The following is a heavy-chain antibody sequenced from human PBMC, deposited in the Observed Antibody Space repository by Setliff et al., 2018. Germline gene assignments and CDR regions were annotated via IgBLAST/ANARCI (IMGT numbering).Heavy chain of an antibody. D-gene: IGHD2-15*01. CDR1: GGSINSYY. CDR2: IYYSGNSNYDT. J-gene: IGHJ4*02. Sequence: SETLSLTCIVSGGSINSYYWNWIRKPPGKGLEWIGYIYYSGNSNYDTNYNPSLKSRVTILSDTSKNQFSLILSSVTAADTAVYYCASERESASRQTYFVSGGQGTLVTVSS. V-gene: IGHV4-59*01. CDR3: ASERESASRQTYFVS.